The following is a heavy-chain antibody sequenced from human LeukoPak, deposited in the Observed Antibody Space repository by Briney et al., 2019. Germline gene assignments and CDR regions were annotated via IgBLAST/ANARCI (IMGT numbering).Heavy chain of an antibody. CDR2: ISSSSSYL. Sequence: GGSLRLSCAASGFTFSNYGMNWVRQAQGKGLEWVSYISSSSSYLYYADSVKGRFTISRDNAKNSLYLQMNSLRAEDTAVYYCAKVLEQLVPDYWGQETLVTVSS. V-gene: IGHV3-21*01. D-gene: IGHD6-6*01. CDR1: GFTFSNYG. CDR3: AKVLEQLVPDY. J-gene: IGHJ4*02.